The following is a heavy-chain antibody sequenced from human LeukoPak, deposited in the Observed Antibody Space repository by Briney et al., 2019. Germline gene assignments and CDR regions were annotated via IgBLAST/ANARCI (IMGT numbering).Heavy chain of an antibody. CDR1: GFSFSSYA. CDR3: AKGEAVADY. V-gene: IGHV3-23*01. CDR2: ISGSGGST. J-gene: IGHJ4*02. D-gene: IGHD6-19*01. Sequence: GGSLRLSCAASGFSFSSYAMSWVRQAPGKGLEWVSAISGSGGSTYYAAAVKGRFTISRDNSKNTLYLQMNSRRAEDTALYYCAKGEAVADYWGQGTLVTVSS.